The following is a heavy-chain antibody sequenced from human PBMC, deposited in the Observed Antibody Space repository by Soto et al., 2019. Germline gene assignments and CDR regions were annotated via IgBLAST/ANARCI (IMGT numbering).Heavy chain of an antibody. CDR1: GYTFTSYY. CDR3: ARGYCSSNSCYGEGYYYYYGMDV. Sequence: GASVKVSCKASGYTFTSYYINWVRQATAQGLEGMGWMNPNSGNTGYAQKFQGRVTMTRNTSISTAYMELSSLRSEDTAVYYCARGYCSSNSCYGEGYYYYYGMDVWGQGTTVTVSS. D-gene: IGHD2-2*01. J-gene: IGHJ6*02. CDR2: MNPNSGNT. V-gene: IGHV1-8*01.